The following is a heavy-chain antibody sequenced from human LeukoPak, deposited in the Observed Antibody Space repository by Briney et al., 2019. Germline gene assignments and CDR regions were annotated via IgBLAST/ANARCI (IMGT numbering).Heavy chain of an antibody. CDR1: GYTFTCYG. J-gene: IGHJ4*02. CDR2: IRAYNGNT. CDR3: ARDPLEDHGDYYFAY. V-gene: IGHV1-18*01. D-gene: IGHD4-17*01. Sequence: ASVKVSCKASGYTFTCYGISWVRQAPGQGLEWMGWIRAYNGNTNYAQKLPGRVTTATDPSTSTAYLELRSLRSDHTAVDYCARDPLEDHGDYYFAYRGQGALVTVSS.